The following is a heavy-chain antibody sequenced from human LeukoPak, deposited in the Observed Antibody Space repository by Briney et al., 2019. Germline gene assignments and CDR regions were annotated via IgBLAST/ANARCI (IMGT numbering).Heavy chain of an antibody. Sequence: GGSLRLSRAASGFTFSSYWMSWVRQAPGKGLEWVANIKQDGSEKYYVDSVKGRFTISRDNAKNSLYLQMNSLRAEDTAVYYCARDTYYDYVWGSYRVDAFDIWGQGTMVTVSS. J-gene: IGHJ3*02. CDR1: GFTFSSYW. CDR2: IKQDGSEK. V-gene: IGHV3-7*01. CDR3: ARDTYYDYVWGSYRVDAFDI. D-gene: IGHD3-16*02.